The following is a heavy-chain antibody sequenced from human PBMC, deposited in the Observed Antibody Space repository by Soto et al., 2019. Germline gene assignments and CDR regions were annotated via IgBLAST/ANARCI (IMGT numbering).Heavy chain of an antibody. J-gene: IGHJ3*02. CDR3: ASPIAAVRGAFDI. V-gene: IGHV1-2*04. CDR2: INPNSGGT. D-gene: IGHD6-13*01. CDR1: GYTFTGYY. Sequence: GASVKVSCKASGYTFTGYYMHWVRQAPGQGLEWMGWINPNSGGTNYAQKFQGWVTMTRDTSISTAYMELSRLRSDDTAVYYCASPIAAVRGAFDIWGQGTMVTVSS.